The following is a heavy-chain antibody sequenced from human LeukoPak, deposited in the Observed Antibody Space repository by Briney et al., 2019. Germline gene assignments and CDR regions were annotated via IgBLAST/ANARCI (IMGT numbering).Heavy chain of an antibody. J-gene: IGHJ4*02. CDR1: GGSISSSSYY. D-gene: IGHD3-9*01. Sequence: PSETLSLTCTVSGGSISSSSYYWGWIRQPPGKGLEWIGSIYYSGSTYYNPSLKSRVTISVDTSKNQFSLKLSSVTAADTVVYYCARVLRYFDWLPNYYFDYWGQGTLVTVSS. CDR2: IYYSGST. V-gene: IGHV4-39*07. CDR3: ARVLRYFDWLPNYYFDY.